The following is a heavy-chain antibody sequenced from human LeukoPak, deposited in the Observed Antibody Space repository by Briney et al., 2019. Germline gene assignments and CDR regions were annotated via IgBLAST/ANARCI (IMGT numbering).Heavy chain of an antibody. J-gene: IGHJ4*02. CDR1: GRTLSSAS. CDR2: ISSSNNFI. V-gene: IGHV3-21*06. Sequence: GGSLRLSCAASGRTLSSASMIRVPQAPGKGLEWVSYISSSNNFIYYADSVKGRFTISRDNAKNSLYLQMNSLRVEDTAVYYCASGPGDVARGLICYWGQGTLVTVSS. D-gene: IGHD3-10*01. CDR3: ASGPGDVARGLICY.